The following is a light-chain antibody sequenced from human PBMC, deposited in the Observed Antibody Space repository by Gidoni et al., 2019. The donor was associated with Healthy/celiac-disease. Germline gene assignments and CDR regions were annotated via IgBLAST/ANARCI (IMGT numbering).Light chain of an antibody. CDR3: LKDYNYPWT. CDR2: AAS. J-gene: IGKJ1*01. CDR1: QGIRND. V-gene: IGKV1-6*01. Sequence: AIQMTQSPSSLSASVGDRVTITCRASQGIRNDLGWYQQKPGKAPKLLIYAASSLQSGVPSSFSGSGSGTDFTLTSSSLQPEDFATYYCLKDYNYPWTFGQGTKVEIK.